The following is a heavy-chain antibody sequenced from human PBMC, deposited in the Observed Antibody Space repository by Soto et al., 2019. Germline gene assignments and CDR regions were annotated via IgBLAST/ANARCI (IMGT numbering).Heavy chain of an antibody. CDR1: GCTFTSYG. CDR3: ARDIGCSSTSCYGHIRFDP. D-gene: IGHD2-2*01. Sequence: ASVKVSCKASGCTFTSYGISWVRQAPGQGLEWMGWISAYNGNTNYAQKLQGRVTMTTDTSTSTAYMELRSLRSDDTAVYYCARDIGCSSTSCYGHIRFDPWGQGTLVTVSS. V-gene: IGHV1-18*01. CDR2: ISAYNGNT. J-gene: IGHJ5*02.